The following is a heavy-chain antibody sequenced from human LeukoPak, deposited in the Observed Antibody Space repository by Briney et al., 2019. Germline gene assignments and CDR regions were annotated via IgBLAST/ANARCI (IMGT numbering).Heavy chain of an antibody. J-gene: IGHJ4*02. D-gene: IGHD6-19*01. Sequence: GGSLRLSCAASGFTFSSYSMNWVRQAPGKGLEWVSSISSSSSYIYYADSVKGRFTISRDNAKNSLYLQMNSLRAEDTAVYYCARDGDSGSGWYGGFDYWGQGTLVTVSS. CDR3: ARDGDSGSGWYGGFDY. CDR2: ISSSSSYI. V-gene: IGHV3-21*01. CDR1: GFTFSSYS.